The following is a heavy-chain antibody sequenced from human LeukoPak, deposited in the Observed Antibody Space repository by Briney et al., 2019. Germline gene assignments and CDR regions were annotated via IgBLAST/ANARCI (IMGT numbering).Heavy chain of an antibody. V-gene: IGHV3-21*01. Sequence: PGGSLRLSCAASGFTFSSYSTNWVRQAPGKGLEWVSSISSSSSYIYYADSVKGRFTISRDNAKNSLYLQMNSLRAEDTAVYYCARDRSRGIAVAGTGDYFDYWGQGTLVTVSS. J-gene: IGHJ4*02. CDR2: ISSSSSYI. CDR3: ARDRSRGIAVAGTGDYFDY. CDR1: GFTFSSYS. D-gene: IGHD6-19*01.